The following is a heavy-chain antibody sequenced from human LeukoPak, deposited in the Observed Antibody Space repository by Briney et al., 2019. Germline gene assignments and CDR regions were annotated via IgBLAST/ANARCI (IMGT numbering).Heavy chain of an antibody. D-gene: IGHD5-12*01. CDR2: INSDGSST. V-gene: IGHV3-74*01. CDR3: ARGGLLSGYSGYDSRN. CDR1: GFTFSSYW. Sequence: PGGSLRLSCAASGFTFSSYWMHWVRQAPGKGLVWVSRINSDGSSTSYADSVKGRFTISRDNAKNTPYLQMNSLRAEDTAVYYCARGGLLSGYSGYDSRNWGQGTLVTVSS. J-gene: IGHJ4*02.